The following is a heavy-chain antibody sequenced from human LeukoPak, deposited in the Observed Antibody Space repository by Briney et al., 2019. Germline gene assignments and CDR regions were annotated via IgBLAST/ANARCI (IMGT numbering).Heavy chain of an antibody. V-gene: IGHV3-48*01. Sequence: GGSLRLSCAASGFTFSSYSMNWVRQAPGKGLEWVSYISSSSSTIYYADSVKGRFTISRDNSMNTVYLQMNSLRVEDTAVYYCAKGPRGVINDAFDIWGQGTMVTVSS. CDR1: GFTFSSYS. D-gene: IGHD2-21*01. J-gene: IGHJ3*02. CDR2: ISSSSSTI. CDR3: AKGPRGVINDAFDI.